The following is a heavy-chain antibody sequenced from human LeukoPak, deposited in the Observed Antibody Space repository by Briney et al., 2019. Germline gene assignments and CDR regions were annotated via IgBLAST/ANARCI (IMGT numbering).Heavy chain of an antibody. Sequence: GGSLRLSCAASGFTFSSYWMHWVRQAPGKGLVWVSRINSDGRSTSYAHSVKGRFTISRDNAKNTLYLQMNSLRAEDTAVYYCARGDRNYDILTGHDAFDIWGQGTMVTVSS. CDR3: ARGDRNYDILTGHDAFDI. J-gene: IGHJ3*02. CDR1: GFTFSSYW. V-gene: IGHV3-74*01. CDR2: INSDGRST. D-gene: IGHD3-9*01.